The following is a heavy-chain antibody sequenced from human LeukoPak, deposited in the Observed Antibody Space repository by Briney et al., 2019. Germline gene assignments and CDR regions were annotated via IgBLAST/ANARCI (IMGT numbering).Heavy chain of an antibody. CDR3: AKLSGYSSGWYQGPNYYMDV. V-gene: IGHV4-34*01. CDR2: INHSGST. J-gene: IGHJ6*03. Sequence: SETLSLTCAVYGGSFSGYYWSWIRQPPGKGLEWIGGINHSGSTNYNPSLKSRVTISVDTSKNQFSLKLSSVTAADTAVYYCAKLSGYSSGWYQGPNYYMDVWGKGTTVTVSS. CDR1: GGSFSGYY. D-gene: IGHD6-19*01.